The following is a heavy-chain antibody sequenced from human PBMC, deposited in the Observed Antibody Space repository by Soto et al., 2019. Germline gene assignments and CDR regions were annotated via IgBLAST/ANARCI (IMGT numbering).Heavy chain of an antibody. J-gene: IGHJ6*02. CDR1: GGSISTSGYS. CDR3: AREMTIFGVAPGGGVDV. CDR2: IYQTGRT. D-gene: IGHD3-3*01. V-gene: IGHV4-30-2*01. Sequence: QLQLQESGSGLVQPSQTLSLTCTASGGSISTSGYSWTWIRQPPGGGLEWIGSIYQTGRTYVIPSLKSRVTMSLDKSMNQFSLNLTSVTAADTALYYCAREMTIFGVAPGGGVDVWGQGTTVTVSS.